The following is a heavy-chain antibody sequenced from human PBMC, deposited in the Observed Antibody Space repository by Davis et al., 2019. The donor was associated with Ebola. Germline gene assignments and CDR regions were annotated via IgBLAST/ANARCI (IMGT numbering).Heavy chain of an antibody. V-gene: IGHV3-13*01. D-gene: IGHD3-9*01. CDR1: GFTFSSYD. Sequence: GGSLRLSCAASGFTFSSYDMHWVRQATGKGLEWVSAIGTAGDTYYPGSVKGRFTISRENAKNSLYLQMNSLRAGDTAVYYCAREPYDIHDLYYYYGMDVWGQGTTVTVSS. CDR2: IGTAGDT. CDR3: AREPYDIHDLYYYYGMDV. J-gene: IGHJ6*02.